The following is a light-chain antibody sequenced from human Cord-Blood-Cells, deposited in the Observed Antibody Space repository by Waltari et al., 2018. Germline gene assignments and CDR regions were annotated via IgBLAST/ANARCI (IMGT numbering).Light chain of an antibody. J-gene: IGKJ2*01. CDR1: QDISHY. Sequence: DIQMTQSPSSLSASVGDRVTITFQASQDISHYLNWYQQKPGKAPKLLIYDASNLETGVPSRFSGSGSGTDFTFTISSLQPEDIATYYCQQYDNRMYTFGQGTKLEIK. CDR3: QQYDNRMYT. V-gene: IGKV1-33*01. CDR2: DAS.